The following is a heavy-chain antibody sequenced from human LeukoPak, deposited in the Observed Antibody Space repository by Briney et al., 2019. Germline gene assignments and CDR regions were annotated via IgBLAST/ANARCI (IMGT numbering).Heavy chain of an antibody. CDR2: IYYSGST. J-gene: IGHJ5*02. D-gene: IGHD2-2*01. CDR3: ARDLRCSSTSCYFAQNNWFDP. CDR1: GGSISSYY. Sequence: SETLSLTCTVSGGSISSYYWSWVRQPPGKGLEWIGYIYYSGSTNYNPSLKSRVTISVDTSKNQFSLKLSSVTAADTAVYYCARDLRCSSTSCYFAQNNWFDPWGQGTLVTVSS. V-gene: IGHV4-59*01.